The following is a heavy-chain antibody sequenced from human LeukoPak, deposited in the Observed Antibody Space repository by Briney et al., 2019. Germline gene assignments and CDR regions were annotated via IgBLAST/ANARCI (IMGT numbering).Heavy chain of an antibody. D-gene: IGHD3-16*01. Sequence: GGSLRLSCSASGFAFSIYTMYWVRQAPGKGPGYVSTISGSGNGGSIYYADSVKGRFTISRDDSKSILYLQMNGLRSEDTAVYYCVKDFGRVRGTPDSWGQGTLVTVSS. CDR1: GFAFSIYT. CDR2: ISGSGNGGSI. V-gene: IGHV3-64D*06. J-gene: IGHJ4*02. CDR3: VKDFGRVRGTPDS.